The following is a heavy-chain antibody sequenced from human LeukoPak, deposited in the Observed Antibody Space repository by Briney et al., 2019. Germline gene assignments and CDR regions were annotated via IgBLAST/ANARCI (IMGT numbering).Heavy chain of an antibody. J-gene: IGHJ4*02. CDR3: ARYRESNYVPNFDY. CDR2: IYYSGRT. CDR1: GGSISSGGYY. D-gene: IGHD4-11*01. Sequence: SQTLSLTCTVSGGSISSGGYYWSWIRQHPGKGLVWIGYIYYSGRTYYNSSLQSRVTISVDTSKNQFSLKLSSVTAADTAVYYCARYRESNYVPNFDYWGQGTLVTVSS. V-gene: IGHV4-31*03.